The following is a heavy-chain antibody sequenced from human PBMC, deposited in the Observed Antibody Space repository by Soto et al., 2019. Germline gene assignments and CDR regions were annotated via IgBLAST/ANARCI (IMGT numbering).Heavy chain of an antibody. J-gene: IGHJ4*02. V-gene: IGHV4-34*01. CDR3: ARKVRGYSYGYFLGGFDY. CDR1: GGSFSGYY. Sequence: SETLSLTCAVYGGSFSGYYWSWIRQPPGKGLEWIGEINHSGSTNYNPSLKSRVTISVDTSKNQFSLKLSSVTAADTAVYYCARKVRGYSYGYFLGGFDYWGQGTLVTVSS. D-gene: IGHD5-18*01. CDR2: INHSGST.